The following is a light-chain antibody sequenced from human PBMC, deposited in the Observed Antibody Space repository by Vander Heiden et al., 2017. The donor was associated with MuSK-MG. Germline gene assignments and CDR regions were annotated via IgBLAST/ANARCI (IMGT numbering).Light chain of an antibody. CDR1: SRNIGGYDY. J-gene: IGLJ1*01. CDR3: ASYTTTSALYV. V-gene: IGLV2-14*01. CDR2: DVS. Sequence: VLTQPASVSGPPGPSITTSCSGTSRNIGGYDYVSWYQQSPGKAPKLIIYDVSNRPSGVSDRFSGSKSGNTASLTISGLHVDDEADYYCASYTTTSALYVFGSGTQVTVL.